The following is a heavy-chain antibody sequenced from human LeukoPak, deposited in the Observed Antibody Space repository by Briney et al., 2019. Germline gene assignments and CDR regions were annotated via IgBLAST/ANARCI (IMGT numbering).Heavy chain of an antibody. CDR1: GGSISSYY. D-gene: IGHD6-19*01. J-gene: IGHJ5*02. CDR2: IYTSGGT. V-gene: IGHV4-4*07. CDR3: ARAGYSSGWYAFDP. Sequence: SSETLSLTCTVSGGSISSYYWSWIRQPAGKALEWIGRIYTSGGTNYNPSLKSRVTMSVDTSKNQFSLKLSSVTAADTAVYYCARAGYSSGWYAFDPWGQGTLVTVSS.